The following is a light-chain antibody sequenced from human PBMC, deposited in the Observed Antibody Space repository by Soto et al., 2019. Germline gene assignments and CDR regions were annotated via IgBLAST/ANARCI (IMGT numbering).Light chain of an antibody. CDR3: QEYNNWPALT. CDR2: GAS. V-gene: IGKV3-15*01. CDR1: QSVSSN. J-gene: IGKJ4*01. Sequence: EIVMTQSPATLSVSPGERATLSCRANQSVSSNLAWYQQKPGQAPRLLISGASTRATGIPDRFSGSGSGTEFTLTISSLQSADFADYYCQEYNNWPALTFGGGTKVEIK.